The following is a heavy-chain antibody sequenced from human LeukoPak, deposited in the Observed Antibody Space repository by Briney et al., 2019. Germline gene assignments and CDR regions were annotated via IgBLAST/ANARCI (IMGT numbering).Heavy chain of an antibody. D-gene: IGHD3-16*01. CDR3: ARDVGGFDY. CDR1: GFTFSSYG. V-gene: IGHV3-30*03. CDR2: ISYDGSNK. Sequence: GGSLRLSCAASGFTFSSYGMHWVRQAPGKGLEWVAVISYDGSNKYYADSVKGRFTISRDNSKNTLYLQMNSLRAEDTVVYYCARDVGGFDYWGQGTLVTVSS. J-gene: IGHJ4*02.